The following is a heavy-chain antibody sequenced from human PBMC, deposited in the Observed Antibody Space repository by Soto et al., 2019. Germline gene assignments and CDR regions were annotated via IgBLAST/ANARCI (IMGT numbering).Heavy chain of an antibody. Sequence: SETLSLTCTVSGDSIRPYYWTWIRQPPGKGLEWIGYVYYSGSVNYKSSLKSRVTMSVDTSKNQFSLRLNSVTAADTAVYYCARGTYDSFTAYSYYFDYGGQGTLVTVPS. J-gene: IGHJ4*02. V-gene: IGHV4-59*01. CDR2: VYYSGSV. D-gene: IGHD3-9*01. CDR3: ARGTYDSFTAYSYYFDY. CDR1: GDSIRPYY.